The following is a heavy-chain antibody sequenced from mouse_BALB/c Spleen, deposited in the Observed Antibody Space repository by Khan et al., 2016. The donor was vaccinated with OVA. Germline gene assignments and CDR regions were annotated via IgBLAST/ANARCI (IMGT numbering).Heavy chain of an antibody. J-gene: IGHJ4*01. V-gene: IGHV2-6-5*01. CDR1: GFSLTDYA. CDR2: IWAGGST. Sequence: QVQLKQSGPGLVAPSQSLSITCTVSGFSLTDYAVCWIRQPPGKGLEWLGVIWAGGSTYYNSVLKSRLSISKDNSKSQVFLKVNRLQTDDTAMYYCAKDPPYYGMDYWGQGTSVTVSS. CDR3: AKDPPYYGMDY.